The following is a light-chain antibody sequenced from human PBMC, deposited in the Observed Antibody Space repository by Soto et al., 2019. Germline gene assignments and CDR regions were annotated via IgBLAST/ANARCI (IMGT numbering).Light chain of an antibody. CDR3: QSHDSSLSGYWV. CDR2: GNS. J-gene: IGLJ3*02. Sequence: QSALTQPPSVSGAPGQRVTISCTGSSSNIGLGYDVHWYQQLPGTAPKLLIYGNSNRPSGVPDRFSGSKSGTSASLAITGLQAEDEADYYCQSHDSSLSGYWVFGGGTKVTVL. CDR1: SSNIGLGYD. V-gene: IGLV1-40*01.